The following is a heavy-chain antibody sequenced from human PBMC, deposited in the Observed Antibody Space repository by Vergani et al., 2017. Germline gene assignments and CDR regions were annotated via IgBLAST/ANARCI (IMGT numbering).Heavy chain of an antibody. D-gene: IGHD1-1*01. V-gene: IGHV1-18*01. CDR3: ARVAPSNSEVTPTAFDV. CDR2: ILPYTGHT. J-gene: IGHJ3*01. Sequence: QVQLVQSGAELKKPGASVSVSCKGSSHTFQTYGISWVRQAPGKGLEWMALILPYTGHTIYAQKFQDRVTMTADTSTNTAYMELRSLRSDDTAVYFCARVAPSNSEVTPTAFDVWGQGTMVTVSS. CDR1: SHTFQTYG.